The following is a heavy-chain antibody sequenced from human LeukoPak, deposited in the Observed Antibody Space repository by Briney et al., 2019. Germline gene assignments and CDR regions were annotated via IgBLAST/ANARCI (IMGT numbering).Heavy chain of an antibody. J-gene: IGHJ5*02. V-gene: IGHV4-4*07. CDR2: IYTSGST. CDR3: ARTTTDYYDSSGYENWFDP. CDR1: GGSISSYH. Sequence: SETLSLTCTVSGGSISSYHWSWIRQTPGKGLEWIGRIYTSGSTNYNPSLKSRVTMSVDTSKNQFSLKLSSVTAADTAVYYCARTTTDYYDSSGYENWFDPWGQGTLVTVSS. D-gene: IGHD3-22*01.